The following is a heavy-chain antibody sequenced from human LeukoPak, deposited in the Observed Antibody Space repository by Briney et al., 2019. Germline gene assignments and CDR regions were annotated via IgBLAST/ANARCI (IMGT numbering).Heavy chain of an antibody. J-gene: IGHJ4*02. CDR1: GFTFNKYT. CDR2: ISGSGSTI. Sequence: PGESLRLSCAASGFTFNKYTMHWVRQAPGKGLEWLSYISGSGSTIYYADSVKGRFTISRDNAKNSLYLQMNSLRAEDTAVYYCARERAEWENYWGQGTLVTVSS. D-gene: IGHD1-26*01. V-gene: IGHV3-48*04. CDR3: ARERAEWENY.